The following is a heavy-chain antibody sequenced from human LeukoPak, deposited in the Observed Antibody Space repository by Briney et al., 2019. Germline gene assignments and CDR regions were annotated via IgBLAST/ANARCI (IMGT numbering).Heavy chain of an antibody. CDR1: GFTFITYS. CDR2: ITGSGAFT. Sequence: GGSLRLSCAASGFTFITYSVTWVRQAPGRGLEWVSAITGSGAFTDYADSVKGRFTISRDNPKNTLYLQMNSLRAEDTAVYYCAKRSAESSGYFDYWGQGTLVTVSS. V-gene: IGHV3-23*01. CDR3: AKRSAESSGYFDY. J-gene: IGHJ4*02. D-gene: IGHD6-19*01.